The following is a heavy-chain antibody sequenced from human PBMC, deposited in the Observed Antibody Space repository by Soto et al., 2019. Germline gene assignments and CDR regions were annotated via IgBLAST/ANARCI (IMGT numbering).Heavy chain of an antibody. D-gene: IGHD6-19*01. CDR3: ARRSSGWYFDY. Sequence: EVQVLESGGGLVQPGGSLRLSCAASGFTFSSHAMNWVRQAPGKGLEWVSVISGSGGSTYYADSVKGRFTISRDNSKNTLYLQMNSLRAEDTAVYYCARRSSGWYFDYWGQGTLVTVSS. V-gene: IGHV3-23*01. CDR2: ISGSGGST. J-gene: IGHJ4*02. CDR1: GFTFSSHA.